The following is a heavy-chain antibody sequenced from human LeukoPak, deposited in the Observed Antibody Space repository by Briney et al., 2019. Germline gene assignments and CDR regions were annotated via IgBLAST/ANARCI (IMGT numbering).Heavy chain of an antibody. V-gene: IGHV3-23*01. Sequence: PGGSLRLSCAASGFTFSSYAMSWVRQAPGKGLEWVSAISGSGGSTYYADSVEGRFTISRDNSKNTLYLQMNSLRAEDTAVHYCAKDWTAPQYSYGYYFDYWGQGTLVTVPS. D-gene: IGHD5-18*01. J-gene: IGHJ4*02. CDR3: AKDWTAPQYSYGYYFDY. CDR2: ISGSGGST. CDR1: GFTFSSYA.